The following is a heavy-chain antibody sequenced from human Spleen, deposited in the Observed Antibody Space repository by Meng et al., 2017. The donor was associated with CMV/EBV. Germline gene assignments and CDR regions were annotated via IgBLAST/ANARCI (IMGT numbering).Heavy chain of an antibody. CDR3: ARDGTARPGFDY. V-gene: IGHV4-31*03. Sequence: CTVSGGSISSGDSYWTWLRQHPGKGLEWIGYIYYSGSTYYHPSLTSRLTISVDTSKNHFSLKLTSVTAADTAVYYCARDGTARPGFDYWGQGTLVTVSS. D-gene: IGHD6-6*01. CDR1: GGSISSGDSY. J-gene: IGHJ4*02. CDR2: IYYSGST.